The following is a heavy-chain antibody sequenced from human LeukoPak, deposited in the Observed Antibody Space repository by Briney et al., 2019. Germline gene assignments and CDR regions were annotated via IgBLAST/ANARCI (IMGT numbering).Heavy chain of an antibody. CDR3: AKDLGSAITSALVLDV. V-gene: IGHV3-9*01. CDR1: GFTFDDYA. D-gene: IGHD2-15*01. Sequence: GGSLRLSCVASGFTFDDYAMHWVRQAPGKGLEWLSGITRNKDNIRYAGSVTGRFTISRDNVKNVLYLQMNSLTPEDTALYYCAKDLGSAITSALVLDVWGQGTTVTVSS. J-gene: IGHJ6*01. CDR2: ITRNKDNI.